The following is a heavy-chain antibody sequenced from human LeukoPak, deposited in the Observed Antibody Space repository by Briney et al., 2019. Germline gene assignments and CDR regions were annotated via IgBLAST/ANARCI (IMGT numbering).Heavy chain of an antibody. V-gene: IGHV3-7*01. J-gene: IGHJ4*02. Sequence: GGSLRLSCVASGFIFTNNWMSWVRQAPGKGLEWVANIKQDGSEKYYVDSVKGRFTISRDNAKNSLYLQMNSLRSEDTAVYYCARGRGSDFWGQGTLVTVS. CDR2: IKQDGSEK. CDR3: ARGRGSDF. CDR1: GFIFTNNW. D-gene: IGHD2-15*01.